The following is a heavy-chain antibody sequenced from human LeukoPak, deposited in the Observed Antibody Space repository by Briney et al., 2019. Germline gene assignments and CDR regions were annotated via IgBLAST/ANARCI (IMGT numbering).Heavy chain of an antibody. Sequence: PGRSLRLSCAASGFTFSSYGMHWVRQAPGKGLEWVAVIWYDGSNKYYADSVKGRFTISGDNSKNTLYLQMNSLRAEDTAVYYCAKDERGYSYGLIDYWRQGTLVTVSS. CDR3: AKDERGYSYGLIDY. J-gene: IGHJ4*02. CDR1: GFTFSSYG. V-gene: IGHV3-33*06. CDR2: IWYDGSNK. D-gene: IGHD5-18*01.